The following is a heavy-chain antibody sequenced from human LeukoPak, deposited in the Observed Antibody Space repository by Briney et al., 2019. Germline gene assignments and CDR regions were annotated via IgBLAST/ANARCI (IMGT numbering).Heavy chain of an antibody. CDR2: IYHSGST. Sequence: SGTLSLTCAVSGGSISSSNWWSWVRQPPGKGLEWIGEIYHSGSTNYNPSLKSRVTISVDKSKNQFSLKLSSVTAADTAVYYCASHNVLLWFGGLFDWGQGTLVTVSS. D-gene: IGHD3-10*01. CDR1: GGSISSSNW. J-gene: IGHJ4*02. V-gene: IGHV4-4*02. CDR3: ASHNVLLWFGGLFD.